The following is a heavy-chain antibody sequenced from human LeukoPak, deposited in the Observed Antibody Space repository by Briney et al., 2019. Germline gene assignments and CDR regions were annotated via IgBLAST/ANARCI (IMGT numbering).Heavy chain of an antibody. CDR2: INHSGST. J-gene: IGHJ4*02. CDR3: ASLTGDGDY. CDR1: GGSFSGYY. Sequence: SETLSLTCAVYGGSFSGYYWSWIRRPPGKGLEWIGEINHSGSTNYNPSLKSRVTISVDTSKNQFSLKLSSVTAADTAVYYCASLTGDGDYWGQGTLVTVSS. V-gene: IGHV4-34*01. D-gene: IGHD7-27*01.